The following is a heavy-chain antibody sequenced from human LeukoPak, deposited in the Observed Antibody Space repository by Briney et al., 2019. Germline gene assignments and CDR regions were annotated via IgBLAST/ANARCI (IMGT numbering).Heavy chain of an antibody. CDR2: ISSSSSTI. D-gene: IGHD6-13*01. CDR3: ATWGTSWTFDY. CDR1: GFTFSTYN. J-gene: IGHJ4*02. Sequence: PGGSLRLSCAASGFTFSTYNMNWVRQAPGKGLEWVSYISSSSSTIYYADSVKGRFTISRDNAKNSLFLQMNSLRAEDTAVYYCATWGTSWTFDYWGQGTLVTVSS. V-gene: IGHV3-48*01.